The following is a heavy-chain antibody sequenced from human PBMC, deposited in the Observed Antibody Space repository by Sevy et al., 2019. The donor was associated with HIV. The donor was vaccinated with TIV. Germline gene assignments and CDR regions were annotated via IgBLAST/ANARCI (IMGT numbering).Heavy chain of an antibody. CDR3: AKASYRDYYDSGGYETE. CDR1: GFTFVSYA. D-gene: IGHD3-22*01. CDR2: ISSDGRNI. Sequence: GGSLRLSCAASGFTFVSYAMHWVRQAPGKGLEWVAMISSDGRNINYADSVKGRFTISRDTSKNTLLLQMNSLRAEDTAGYYCAKASYRDYYDSGGYETEWGQGTLVTVSS. J-gene: IGHJ4*02. V-gene: IGHV3-30*04.